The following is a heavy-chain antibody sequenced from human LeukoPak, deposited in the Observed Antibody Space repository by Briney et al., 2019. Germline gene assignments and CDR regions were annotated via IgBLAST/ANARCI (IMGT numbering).Heavy chain of an antibody. CDR2: ISYDGSNK. D-gene: IGHD3-10*01. Sequence: PGGSLRLSCAASGFTFSSYGMHWVRQAPGKGLEWVAVISYDGSNKYYADSVKDRFTISRDNSKNTLYLQMNSLRAEDTAVYYCAREVISWFGELLGRKPHFDYWGQGTLVTVSS. CDR1: GFTFSSYG. V-gene: IGHV3-30*19. CDR3: AREVISWFGELLGRKPHFDY. J-gene: IGHJ4*02.